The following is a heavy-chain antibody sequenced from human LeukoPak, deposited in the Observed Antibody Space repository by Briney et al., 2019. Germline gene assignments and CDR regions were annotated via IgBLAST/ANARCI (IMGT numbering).Heavy chain of an antibody. D-gene: IGHD1-1*01. CDR1: GFTFSSYW. V-gene: IGHV3-7*01. CDR3: ARDAGRREDI. CDR2: IKQDGSEK. J-gene: IGHJ3*02. Sequence: GGSLRLSCAASGFTFSSYWMSWVRQAPGKGLEWVANIKQDGSEKYYVDSVKGRFTISRDNAKNSMSLQMNSLRAEDTALYYCARDAGRREDIWGQGTMVTVSS.